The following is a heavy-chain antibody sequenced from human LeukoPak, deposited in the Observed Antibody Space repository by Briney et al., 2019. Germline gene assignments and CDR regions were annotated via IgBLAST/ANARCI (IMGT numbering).Heavy chain of an antibody. Sequence: ASVKVSCKGSGYTFTSYGISWVRQAPGQGPDWMGWISVYNGNTNYVQKYQGRVTMTTDTSTSTACMELRSLRSDDTAVYYCARVRPSYGDYVGYFDYWGQGTLVTVSS. CDR2: ISVYNGNT. V-gene: IGHV1-18*01. J-gene: IGHJ4*02. CDR1: GYTFTSYG. CDR3: ARVRPSYGDYVGYFDY. D-gene: IGHD4-17*01.